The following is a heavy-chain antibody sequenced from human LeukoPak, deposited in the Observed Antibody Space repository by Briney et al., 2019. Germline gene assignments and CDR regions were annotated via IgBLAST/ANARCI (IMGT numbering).Heavy chain of an antibody. Sequence: PGGSLRLSCAASGFTFSDHYMDWVRQAPGKGLEWVGRIRKKINSYSTEYAASVKGRFTISRDDSKKSVYLQMNSLRSEDTAVYYCATSQGSGYLGYWGQGTTVTVSS. CDR1: GFTFSDHY. CDR3: ATSQGSGYLGY. CDR2: IRKKINSYST. D-gene: IGHD3-22*01. J-gene: IGHJ6*02. V-gene: IGHV3-72*01.